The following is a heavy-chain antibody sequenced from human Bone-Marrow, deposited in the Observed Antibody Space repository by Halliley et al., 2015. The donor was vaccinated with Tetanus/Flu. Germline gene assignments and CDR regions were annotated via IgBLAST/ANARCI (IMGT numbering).Heavy chain of an antibody. CDR1: GFSIGSGGYY. CDR2: IYYSGTT. J-gene: IGHJ4*02. Sequence: TLSLTCAVSGFSIGSGGYYWSWIRQHPGKGLEWIGYIYYSGTTYYNPSLKSRVTISVDTSKNQFSLKLNSVTAADTAVYFCARGHSYGSGSYYAQDWGQGTLVTVSS. V-gene: IGHV4-31*11. CDR3: ARGHSYGSGSYYAQD. D-gene: IGHD3-10*01.